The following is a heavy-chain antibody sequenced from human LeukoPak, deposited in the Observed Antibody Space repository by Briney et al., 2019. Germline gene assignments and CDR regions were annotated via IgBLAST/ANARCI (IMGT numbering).Heavy chain of an antibody. Sequence: GGSLRLSCAASGFTFNNYGMNWVRQAPAKGLEWLSYISGSSSTIYYTDSVRGRFTISRDNAKNSLCLQMNSLRDEDTAVYYCARDFGDYGTSDAFDIWGQGTMVTVSS. D-gene: IGHD4-17*01. CDR1: GFTFNNYG. CDR2: ISGSSSTI. J-gene: IGHJ3*02. V-gene: IGHV3-48*02. CDR3: ARDFGDYGTSDAFDI.